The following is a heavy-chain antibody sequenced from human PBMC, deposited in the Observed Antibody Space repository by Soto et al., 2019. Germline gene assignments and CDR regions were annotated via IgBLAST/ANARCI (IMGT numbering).Heavy chain of an antibody. CDR2: ISISGTTI. CDR3: ARFRGYGYYNF. D-gene: IGHD3-9*01. CDR1: GFTLSDYY. Sequence: QVQLVESGGGLVKPGGSLRLSCAASGFTLSDYYMTWIRQAPGKGLEWVSDISISGTTIHYADSVRGRFTISRDNAKNLLWLQTNALRVEDTAVDYCARFRGYGYYNFWGQGTLVTVSS. J-gene: IGHJ4*02. V-gene: IGHV3-11*01.